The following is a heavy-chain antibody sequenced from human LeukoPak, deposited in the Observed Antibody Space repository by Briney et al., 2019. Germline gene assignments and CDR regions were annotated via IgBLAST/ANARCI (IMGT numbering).Heavy chain of an antibody. J-gene: IGHJ3*02. CDR1: GFTVSSNY. CDR3: ARMSQGAFDI. CDR2: IYGGGNT. V-gene: IGHV3-53*01. Sequence: PGGSLRLSCAASGFTVSSNYMSWVRQAPGKGLEWVSIIYGGGNTYYPDSVKSRFTISRDNSKNTLYVQMNSLRAEDTVVYYCARMSQGAFDIWGQGTMVTVSS.